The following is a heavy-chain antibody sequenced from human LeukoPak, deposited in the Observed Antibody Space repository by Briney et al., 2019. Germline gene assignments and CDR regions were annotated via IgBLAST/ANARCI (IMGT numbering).Heavy chain of an antibody. D-gene: IGHD2-2*01. CDR1: GFSFGSYG. CDR2: ISHEGSNQ. CDR3: ATEKKGAYSSSAGGPFDV. V-gene: IGHV3-30*03. J-gene: IGHJ3*01. Sequence: GGSLRLSCAASGFSFGSYGMHWVRQAPGKGLEWVAVISHEGSNQYYADSVRGRFTISRDNSKNMVYLQMNTLRAVDTAVYYCATEKKGAYSSSAGGPFDVWGQGTMVTVSS.